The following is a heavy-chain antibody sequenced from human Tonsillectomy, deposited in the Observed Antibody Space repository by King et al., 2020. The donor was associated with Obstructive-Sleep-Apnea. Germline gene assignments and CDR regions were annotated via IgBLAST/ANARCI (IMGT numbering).Heavy chain of an antibody. CDR2: TYYRSKGFN. V-gene: IGHV6-1*01. J-gene: IGHJ4*02. CDR1: GGSVSSHSAA. D-gene: IGHD6-19*01. Sequence: VQLQQSGPGLVKPSQNLSLTCAISGGSVSSHSAAWNWIRHSPSRGLDWLGRTYYRSKGFNDYAVSVKSRITINQDQSKNQFSLQLKSVTPEDTAVYYCARDGIAVAAFDYWGQGTLVTVSS. CDR3: ARDGIAVAAFDY.